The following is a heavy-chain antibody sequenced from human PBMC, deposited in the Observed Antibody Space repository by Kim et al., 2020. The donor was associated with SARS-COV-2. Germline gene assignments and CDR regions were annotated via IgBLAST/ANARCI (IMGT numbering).Heavy chain of an antibody. Sequence: SETLSLTCTVSGASISSPDYLWAWVRQPPGKGLEWIGSLSYNGDTYYSPSLKNRVTIFVGTSKNQVSLKLTSLTAADTGVYYCATHSGRLRVSFYDMGVWGQGTTVTVSS. D-gene: IGHD2-8*01. CDR1: GASISSPDYL. V-gene: IGHV4-39*01. CDR2: LSYNGDT. J-gene: IGHJ6*02. CDR3: ATHSGRLRVSFYDMGV.